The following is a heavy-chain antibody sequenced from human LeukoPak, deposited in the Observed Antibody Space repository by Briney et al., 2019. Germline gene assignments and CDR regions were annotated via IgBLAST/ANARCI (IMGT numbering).Heavy chain of an antibody. J-gene: IGHJ4*02. Sequence: GGPLRLSCAASGFTFSTYAMNWVRQAPGKGLEWVSGISGSGGTTYYADSVKGRFTIPRDNSKNTLYLRMNSLRAEDTAVYYCARGPLDGYNYYVYWGQGTLVTVSS. CDR1: GFTFSTYA. D-gene: IGHD5-24*01. CDR2: ISGSGGTT. CDR3: ARGPLDGYNYYVY. V-gene: IGHV3-23*01.